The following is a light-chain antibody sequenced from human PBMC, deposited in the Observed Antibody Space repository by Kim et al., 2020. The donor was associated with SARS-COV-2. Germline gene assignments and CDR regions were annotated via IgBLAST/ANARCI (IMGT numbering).Light chain of an antibody. V-gene: IGLV3-21*04. CDR2: YVS. CDR1: NMGRKR. J-gene: IGLJ3*02. Sequence: APGKTAGITGGGTNMGRKRVPWYRLRPGQAPVLVFYYVSARPSGIPERFSGSNSGNTATQTFGGVEGGDEAVYYGKVWVSSSDHWVFGGGPQLTVL. CDR3: KVWVSSSDHWV.